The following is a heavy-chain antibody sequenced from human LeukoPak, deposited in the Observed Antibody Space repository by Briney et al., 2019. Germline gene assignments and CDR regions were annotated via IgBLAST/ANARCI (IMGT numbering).Heavy chain of an antibody. J-gene: IGHJ5*01. CDR1: GGSISIYY. CDR3: ARGMAAAYDYNWFDS. D-gene: IGHD5-12*01. CDR2: VYGSGKT. V-gene: IGHV4-4*07. Sequence: SETLSLTCTVSGGSISIYYWSWIRQPAGKGLEWIGRVYGSGKTAYSPSLQSRVTMSLDTSKNQFSLELNSVTVADTAVYFCARGMAAAYDYNWFDSWGQGILVTVSP.